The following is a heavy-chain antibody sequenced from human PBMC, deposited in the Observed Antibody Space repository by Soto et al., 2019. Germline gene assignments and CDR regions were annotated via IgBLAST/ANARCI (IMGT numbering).Heavy chain of an antibody. CDR1: GYIFVNYG. CDR2: ISPYSGNT. J-gene: IGHJ6*02. D-gene: IGHD5-12*01. CDR3: GMVDSCVTPAPQDV. Sequence: QVQLVQSGDEVRKPGSSVKVSCKASGYIFVNYGIAWVRQAPGQGLEWMGWISPYSGNTHYASKVQGRLTMTTDTSTSTAYMDLGSLTSDETAVYSCGMVDSCVTPAPQDVWGQGTTVTVSS. V-gene: IGHV1-18*01.